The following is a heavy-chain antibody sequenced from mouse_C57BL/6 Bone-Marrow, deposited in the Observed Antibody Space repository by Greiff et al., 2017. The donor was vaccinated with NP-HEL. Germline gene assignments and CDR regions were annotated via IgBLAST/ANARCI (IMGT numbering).Heavy chain of an antibody. D-gene: IGHD2-4*01. Sequence: EVKLQESGPVLVKPGASVKMSCKASGYTFTDYYMNWVKQSHGKSLEWIGVINPYNGGTSYNQKFKGKATLTVDKSSSTAYMELNSLTSEGSAVYYCAEDLYDYDNYAMDYWGQGTSVTVSS. J-gene: IGHJ4*01. CDR2: INPYNGGT. CDR1: GYTFTDYY. V-gene: IGHV1-19*01. CDR3: AEDLYDYDNYAMDY.